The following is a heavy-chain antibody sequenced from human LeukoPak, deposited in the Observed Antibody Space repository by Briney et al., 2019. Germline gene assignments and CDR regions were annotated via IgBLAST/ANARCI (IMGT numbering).Heavy chain of an antibody. CDR1: GGSISSYY. CDR3: ATLGGTPVEYYYYYYGMDV. J-gene: IGHJ6*02. Sequence: TSETLSLTCTVSGGSISSYYWSWIRQPPGKGLEWIGYIYYSGSTNYNPSLKSRVTISVDTSKNQFSLKLSSVTAADTAVYYCATLGGTPVEYYYYYYGMDVWGQGTTVTVSS. CDR2: IYYSGST. V-gene: IGHV4-59*08. D-gene: IGHD3-16*01.